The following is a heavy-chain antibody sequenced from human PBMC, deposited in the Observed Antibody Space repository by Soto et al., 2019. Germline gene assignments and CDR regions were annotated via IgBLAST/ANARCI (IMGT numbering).Heavy chain of an antibody. CDR2: INPSGGST. J-gene: IGHJ3*02. Sequence: ASVKVSCKPSGYTLTSYYIHWVREAPGQGLEWMGIINPSGGSTSYAQKFQGRVTMTRDTSTSTVYMELSSLRSEDTAVYYCARDLPPSIAAAGTGAFDIWGQGTMVTVSS. D-gene: IGHD6-13*01. V-gene: IGHV1-46*01. CDR3: ARDLPPSIAAAGTGAFDI. CDR1: GYTLTSYY.